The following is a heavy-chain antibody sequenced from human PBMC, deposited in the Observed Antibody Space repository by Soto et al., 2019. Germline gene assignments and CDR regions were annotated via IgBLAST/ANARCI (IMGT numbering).Heavy chain of an antibody. J-gene: IGHJ4*02. V-gene: IGHV3-23*01. CDR3: AKRIGSSKYFFDY. CDR2: SGSTGKT. Sequence: GGSLRLSCVTSGFTFGSYAMSWVRQAPGKGLEWVSTSGSTGKTYYADSMKGRSTISRDISMNTLYLQMNSLRAEDTAVYYCAKRIGSSKYFFDYWGQGALVTVSS. CDR1: GFTFGSYA.